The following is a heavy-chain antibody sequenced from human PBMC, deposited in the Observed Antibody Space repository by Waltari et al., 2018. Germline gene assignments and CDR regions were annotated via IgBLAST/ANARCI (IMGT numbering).Heavy chain of an antibody. J-gene: IGHJ4*02. CDR3: AKTLYGGADY. CDR1: GFTFGTFA. D-gene: IGHD4-17*01. V-gene: IGHV3-23*01. Sequence: EVQLLESGGGLVQPGGSLRLSCAASGFTFGTFAMTWVRLAPGKGLEGVSGISGNGGRTSYADSVKGRFTISRDNSKNTLYLLMNSLRADDTAVYYCAKTLYGGADYWGQGTLVTVSS. CDR2: ISGNGGRT.